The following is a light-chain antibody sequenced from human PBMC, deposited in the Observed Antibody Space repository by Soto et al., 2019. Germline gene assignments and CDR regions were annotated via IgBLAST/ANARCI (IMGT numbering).Light chain of an antibody. Sequence: VLTQPPSVSGTPGQWITISCSGSSSDIGTNYVYWYQQLPGAAPKLLIYRNNQRPSGVPDRFSGSKSGTSASLAISGLRSEVEAEYHCAGWDDSLSGFYVFGTGTKVTVL. CDR1: SSDIGTNY. CDR2: RNN. J-gene: IGLJ1*01. CDR3: AGWDDSLSGFYV. V-gene: IGLV1-47*01.